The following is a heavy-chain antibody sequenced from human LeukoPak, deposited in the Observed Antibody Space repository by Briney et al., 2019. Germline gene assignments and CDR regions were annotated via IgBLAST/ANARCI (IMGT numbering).Heavy chain of an antibody. J-gene: IGHJ4*02. CDR3: AKAPLAHHNYYFDY. Sequence: PGGSLRLSCAASGFTFSSYAMSWVRQAPGKGLEGVSAISGSGGSTYYADSVKGRFTISRDNSKNTLYLQMNSLRAEDTAVYYCAKAPLAHHNYYFDYWGQRTLVTVSS. V-gene: IGHV3-23*01. D-gene: IGHD1-20*01. CDR2: ISGSGGST. CDR1: GFTFSSYA.